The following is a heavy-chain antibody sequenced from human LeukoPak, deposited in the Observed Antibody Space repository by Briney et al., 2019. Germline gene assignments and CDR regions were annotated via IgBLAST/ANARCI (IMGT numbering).Heavy chain of an antibody. J-gene: IGHJ3*02. CDR1: GYTLTELS. Sequence: ASVKVSCKVSGYTLTELSMHWVRQAPGKGLEWMGGFDPEDGETIYAQKFQGRVTITEDTSTDTAYMELSSLRSEDTAVYYCAPRLYYYGSGSDAFDIWGQGTMVTVSS. D-gene: IGHD3-10*01. CDR2: FDPEDGET. V-gene: IGHV1-24*01. CDR3: APRLYYYGSGSDAFDI.